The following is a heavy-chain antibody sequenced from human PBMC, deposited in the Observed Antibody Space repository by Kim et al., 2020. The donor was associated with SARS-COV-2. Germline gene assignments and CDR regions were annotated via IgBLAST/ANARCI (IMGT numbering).Heavy chain of an antibody. J-gene: IGHJ4*02. Sequence: SLKRRVSISVDPSKTQFSLKLSSVTAADTAVYYCARTRSTMIVVVTHFDYWGQGTLVTVSS. CDR3: ARTRSTMIVVVTHFDY. D-gene: IGHD3-22*01. V-gene: IGHV4-31*02.